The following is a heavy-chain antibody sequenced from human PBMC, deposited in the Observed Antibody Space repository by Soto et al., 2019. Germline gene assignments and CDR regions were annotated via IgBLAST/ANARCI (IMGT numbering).Heavy chain of an antibody. D-gene: IGHD3-22*01. Sequence: ASVKVSCKASGYTFTSYGISWVRQAPGQGLEWMGWISAYNGNTNYAQKLQGRVTMTTDTSTSTAYMELRSLRSDDTAVYYCARVSSYYYDSSGYYAYWGQGTRVTSPQ. J-gene: IGHJ4*02. V-gene: IGHV1-18*01. CDR1: GYTFTSYG. CDR2: ISAYNGNT. CDR3: ARVSSYYYDSSGYYAY.